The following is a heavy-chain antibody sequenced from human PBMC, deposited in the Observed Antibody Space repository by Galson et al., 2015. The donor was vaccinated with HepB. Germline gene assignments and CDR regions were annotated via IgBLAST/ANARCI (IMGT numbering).Heavy chain of an antibody. CDR2: IRDGI. Sequence: SLRLSCAASGFTFKTYTMTWVRQAPGKGLEWLSSIRDGIHYADSVKGRFTISRDTSKNTLYLQINSLRGEDTAMYYCAKGPGGDFSWYLDLWGRGTLVTVSS. CDR3: AKGPGGDFSWYLDL. D-gene: IGHD3-3*01. V-gene: IGHV3-23*01. CDR1: GFTFKTYT. J-gene: IGHJ2*01.